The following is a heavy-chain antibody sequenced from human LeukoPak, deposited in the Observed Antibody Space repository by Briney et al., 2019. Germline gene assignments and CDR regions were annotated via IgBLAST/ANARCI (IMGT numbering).Heavy chain of an antibody. CDR2: IKSKRDGGTT. V-gene: IGHV3-15*01. Sequence: RGSPRLSRAASGFTFCNAWNSWGPPAPRKRLEWVVGIKSKRDGGTTDYAAPVKGRFSISRDDSKNTLYLRMNSLKAEDTAVYYCTGPVAGTAEYFLHGGQGTLVTVS. J-gene: IGHJ1*01. D-gene: IGHD6-19*01. CDR1: GFTFCNAW. CDR3: TGPVAGTAEYFLH.